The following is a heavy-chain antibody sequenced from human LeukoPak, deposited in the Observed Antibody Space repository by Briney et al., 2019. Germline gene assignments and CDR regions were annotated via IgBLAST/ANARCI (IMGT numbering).Heavy chain of an antibody. V-gene: IGHV3-30*04. Sequence: GGSLRLSCAASGFTFSSYAMHWVRQAPGKGLEWVAVISYDGSNKYYADSVKRRFTISRDNSKNTLYLQMNSLRAEDTAVYYCARTYGSGSYYPADWGQGTLVTVSS. CDR2: ISYDGSNK. D-gene: IGHD3-10*01. CDR3: ARTYGSGSYYPAD. J-gene: IGHJ4*02. CDR1: GFTFSSYA.